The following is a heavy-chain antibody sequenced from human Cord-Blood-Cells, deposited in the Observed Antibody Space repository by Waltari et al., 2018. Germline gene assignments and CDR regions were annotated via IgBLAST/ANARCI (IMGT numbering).Heavy chain of an antibody. CDR1: GFTFSSYG. D-gene: IGHD7-27*01. CDR3: AKDPWGAHDAFDI. J-gene: IGHJ3*02. Sequence: QVQLVESGGGVVQPGRSLRLSCAASGFTFSSYGMHWVRQAPGKGLGWVAVISYDGSNKYYADSVKGRFTISRDNSKNTLYLQMNSLRAEDTAVYYCAKDPWGAHDAFDIWGQGTMVTVSS. V-gene: IGHV3-30*18. CDR2: ISYDGSNK.